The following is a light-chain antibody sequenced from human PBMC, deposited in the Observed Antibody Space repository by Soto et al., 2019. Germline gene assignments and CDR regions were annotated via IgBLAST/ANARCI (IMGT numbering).Light chain of an antibody. CDR1: SSNIGAGYD. CDR3: QSYDSSLSGWV. V-gene: IGLV1-40*01. J-gene: IGLJ3*02. CDR2: GNS. Sequence: QAVVTQPPSVSGAPGQRVTIPCTGSSSNIGAGYDVHWYQQLPGTAPRVLIYGNSDRPSGVPDRFTGSKSGTSASLGITGLQAEDEADYYCQSYDSSLSGWVFGGGTKLTVL.